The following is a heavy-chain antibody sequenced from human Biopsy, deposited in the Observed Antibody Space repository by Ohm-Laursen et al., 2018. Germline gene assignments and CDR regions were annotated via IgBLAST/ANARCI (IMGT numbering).Heavy chain of an antibody. Sequence: SLRLSRTASGFTFSVYAMHWVRQAPGKGLEWVAIIWYDESSEYYADSVKGRFTISRDNSKNTVYLQMNSLRVEDTAVYYCARDPIVGSKADGMDVWGQGTTVTVSS. V-gene: IGHV3-33*01. J-gene: IGHJ6*02. D-gene: IGHD1-26*01. CDR3: ARDPIVGSKADGMDV. CDR2: IWYDESSE. CDR1: GFTFSVYA.